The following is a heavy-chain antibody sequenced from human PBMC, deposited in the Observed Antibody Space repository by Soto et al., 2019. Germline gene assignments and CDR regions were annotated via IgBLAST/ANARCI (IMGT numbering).Heavy chain of an antibody. V-gene: IGHV3-23*01. CDR1: GLPFSNYD. Sequence: GGSLRLSCAVSGLPFSNYDMSWVRQAPGKGLDWVSSISGSGAKTYYADSVKGRFTISRDNSKNTLYLQMNSLRAEDTATYYCANRNFYDDSGATYPSFDFWGQGALVTVSS. CDR2: ISGSGAKT. J-gene: IGHJ4*02. D-gene: IGHD2-15*01. CDR3: ANRNFYDDSGATYPSFDF.